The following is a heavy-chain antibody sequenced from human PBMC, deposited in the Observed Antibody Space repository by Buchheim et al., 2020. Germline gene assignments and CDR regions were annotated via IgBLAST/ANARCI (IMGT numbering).Heavy chain of an antibody. CDR3: ARDDFSSCGGDCSSGWFDP. J-gene: IGHJ5*02. D-gene: IGHD2-21*01. CDR2: ISSSGGVI. CDR1: GFTFSDYY. V-gene: IGHV3-11*01. Sequence: QVQLVESGGGLVKPGGSLRLSCAASGFTFSDYYMSWVRQAPGKGLEWISYISSSGGVIYYADSVKGRFTISRDNTKNSLYLQMNSLRAEDTAVYYCARDDFSSCGGDCSSGWFDPWGQGTL.